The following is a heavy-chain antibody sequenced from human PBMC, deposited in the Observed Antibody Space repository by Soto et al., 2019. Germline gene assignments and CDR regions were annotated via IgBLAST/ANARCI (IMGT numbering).Heavy chain of an antibody. CDR1: GFTFSSYG. Sequence: QVQLVESGGGVVQPGRSLRLSCAASGFTFSSYGMHWVRQAPGKGLECVAVIWYDGSNQYYADSVKGRFTISRDNSKNTLYLQMNSLRAEDTAVYYFARDRDIYYDSSGFPRTNYFDYWGRGTLVTVSS. V-gene: IGHV3-33*01. CDR2: IWYDGSNQ. CDR3: ARDRDIYYDSSGFPRTNYFDY. J-gene: IGHJ4*02. D-gene: IGHD3-22*01.